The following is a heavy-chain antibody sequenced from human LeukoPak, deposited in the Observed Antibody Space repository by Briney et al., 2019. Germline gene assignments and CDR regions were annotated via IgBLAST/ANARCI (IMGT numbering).Heavy chain of an antibody. Sequence: ASVKVSCKASGYTFTGYYMHWVRQAPGQGLEWMGWINPNSGGTNYAQKFQGRVTMTRDTSTSTVYMELSSLRSEDTAVYYCARVPGYSYGNYYFDYWGQGTLVTVSS. V-gene: IGHV1-2*02. J-gene: IGHJ4*02. CDR1: GYTFTGYY. CDR2: INPNSGGT. CDR3: ARVPGYSYGNYYFDY. D-gene: IGHD5-18*01.